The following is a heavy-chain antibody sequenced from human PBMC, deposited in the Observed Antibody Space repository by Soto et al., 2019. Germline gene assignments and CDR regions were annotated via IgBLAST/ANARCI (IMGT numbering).Heavy chain of an antibody. V-gene: IGHV3-23*01. CDR1: GFTFSSYA. J-gene: IGHJ3*02. CDR3: AKALNPNWNFRNDAFDI. D-gene: IGHD1-1*01. CDR2: ISGSGGST. Sequence: GGSLRLSCAASGFTFSSYAMSWVRQAPGKGLEWVSAISGSGGSTYYADSVKGRFTISRDNSKNTLYLQMNSLRAEDTAVYYCAKALNPNWNFRNDAFDIWGQGTMVTVSS.